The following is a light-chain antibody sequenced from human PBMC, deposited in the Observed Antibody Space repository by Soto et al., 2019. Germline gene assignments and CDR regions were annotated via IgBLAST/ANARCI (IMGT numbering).Light chain of an antibody. Sequence: IVMTQSPATLSVSPWERATLSCRASQSVSSKLAWYQQRPGQAPRLLIFGASTRATGIPARFSGSGSGTEFTLTISSLQSEDFEVYYCQQYSSWLWTFGQGTKVDIK. J-gene: IGKJ1*01. CDR1: QSVSSK. CDR2: GAS. V-gene: IGKV3-15*01. CDR3: QQYSSWLWT.